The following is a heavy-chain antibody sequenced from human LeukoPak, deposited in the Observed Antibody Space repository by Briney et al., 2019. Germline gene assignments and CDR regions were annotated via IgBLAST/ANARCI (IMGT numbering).Heavy chain of an antibody. CDR2: IIPIFGTA. D-gene: IGHD6-6*01. CDR3: ARRDTGSSWPIYYYYYMDV. V-gene: IGHV1-69*05. CDR1: GGTFSSYA. J-gene: IGHJ6*03. Sequence: SVKVSCKASGGTFSSYAISWVRQAPGQGLEWMGRIIPIFGTANYAQKFQGRVTITTDESTSTAYMELSSLRSEDTAVYYCARRDTGSSWPIYYYYYMDVWGKGTTVTVSS.